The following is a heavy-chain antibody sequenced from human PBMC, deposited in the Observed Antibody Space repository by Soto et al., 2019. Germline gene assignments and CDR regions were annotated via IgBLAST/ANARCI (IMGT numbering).Heavy chain of an antibody. V-gene: IGHV3-66*01. CDR2: LYSGGST. Sequence: GGSLRLSCAASEFTVSTNYMTWVRQAPGKGLEWVSLLYSGGSTYYADCVKGRFTISRDNSKNTLYLQMNSLRAEDTAVYYCARSGQTGEHYWYFDLWGRGTLVTVSS. CDR1: EFTVSTNY. D-gene: IGHD7-27*01. J-gene: IGHJ2*01. CDR3: ARSGQTGEHYWYFDL.